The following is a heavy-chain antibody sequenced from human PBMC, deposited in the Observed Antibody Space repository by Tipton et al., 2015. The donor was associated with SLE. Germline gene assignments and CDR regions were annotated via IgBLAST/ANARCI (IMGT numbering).Heavy chain of an antibody. V-gene: IGHV3-23*01. CDR2: ISGSGGYT. Sequence: SLRLSCAASGFTFSSYAMSWVRQAPGKGLEWVSAISGSGGYTYYADSVKGRFTISRDNSKNTLYLQMNSLRAEDTAVYYCAKDRSVLRFLEWVSGAWFDPWGQGTLVTVSS. J-gene: IGHJ5*02. CDR3: AKDRSVLRFLEWVSGAWFDP. D-gene: IGHD3-3*01. CDR1: GFTFSSYA.